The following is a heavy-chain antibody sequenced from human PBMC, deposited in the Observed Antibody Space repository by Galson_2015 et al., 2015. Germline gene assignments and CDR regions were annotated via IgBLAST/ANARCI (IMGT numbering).Heavy chain of an antibody. CDR3: ARNRVGGYYVDI. J-gene: IGHJ3*02. CDR1: GYSMRSGHY. V-gene: IGHV4-38-2*02. Sequence: SETLSLTCTVSGYSMRSGHYWGWIRQPPGKGLEWIGSTYYSGITYYNPSLSSRVTISVDTSKNQFSLKLSSVTAADTALYYCARNRVGGYYVDIWGQGTMVTVSS. CDR2: TYYSGIT. D-gene: IGHD1-26*01.